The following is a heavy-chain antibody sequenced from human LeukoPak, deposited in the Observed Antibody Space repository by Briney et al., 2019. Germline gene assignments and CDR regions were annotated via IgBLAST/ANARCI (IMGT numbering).Heavy chain of an antibody. CDR1: GFSFSDYQ. Sequence: PGGSLRLSCAASGFSFSDYQMNWVRQAPGKGLEWVSYISNSASTMYYADSVQGRFTISRDNAKNSLYLEMNSLRADDTAVYYCARVDWFGEPTPDYWGQGTLVTISS. D-gene: IGHD3-10*01. J-gene: IGHJ4*02. CDR2: ISNSASTM. CDR3: ARVDWFGEPTPDY. V-gene: IGHV3-48*03.